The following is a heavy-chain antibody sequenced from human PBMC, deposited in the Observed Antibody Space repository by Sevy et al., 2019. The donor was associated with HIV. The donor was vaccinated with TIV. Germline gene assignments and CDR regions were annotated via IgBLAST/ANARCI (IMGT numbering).Heavy chain of an antibody. CDR2: ISYSGTNK. CDR1: GFTFTLYA. J-gene: IGHJ4*02. V-gene: IGHV3-30-3*01. Sequence: GGSLRLSCAASGFTFTLYAIHWVRQAPGKGLEWVALISYSGTNKYYADSVKGRFTISRDDSKNMAYLQMNNLRTDDTAVYYCARVAVEYCTDDGYHRFDYWGQGTQVTVSS. D-gene: IGHD2-8*01. CDR3: ARVAVEYCTDDGYHRFDY.